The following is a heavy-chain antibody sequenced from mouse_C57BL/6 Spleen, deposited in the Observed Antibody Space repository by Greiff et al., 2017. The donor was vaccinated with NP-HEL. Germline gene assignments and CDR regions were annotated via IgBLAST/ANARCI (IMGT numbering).Heavy chain of an antibody. V-gene: IGHV1-52*01. CDR2: IDPSDSET. J-gene: IGHJ2*01. CDR1: GYTFTSYW. Sequence: QVQLKQPGAELVRPGSSVKLSCKASGYTFTSYWMHWVKQRPIQGLEWIGNIDPSDSETHYNQKFKDKATLTVDKSSSTAYMQLSSLTSEDSAVYYCAREGLLRDYFDYWGQGTTLTVSS. D-gene: IGHD1-1*02. CDR3: AREGLLRDYFDY.